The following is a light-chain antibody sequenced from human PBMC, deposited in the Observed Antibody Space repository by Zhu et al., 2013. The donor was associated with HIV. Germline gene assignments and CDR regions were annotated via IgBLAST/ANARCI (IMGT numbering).Light chain of an antibody. CDR2: NTN. CDR3: LLYMSSDLWV. V-gene: IGLV8-61*01. CDR1: SGSVSTSSY. J-gene: IGLJ3*02. Sequence: QTVVTQEPSFSVSPGGTVTLTCGLSSGSVSTSSYPSWYQQTPGQAPRTLIYNTNIRSSGVPDRFSGSILDNKAALTITGAQADDESDYYCLLYMSSDLWVFGGGTKLTVL.